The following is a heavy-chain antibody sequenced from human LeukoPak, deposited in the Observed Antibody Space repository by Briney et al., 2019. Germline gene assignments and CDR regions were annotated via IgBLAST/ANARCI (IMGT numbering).Heavy chain of an antibody. CDR1: GFTFSSYG. J-gene: IGHJ4*02. CDR2: IWYDGSNK. D-gene: IGHD1-1*01. V-gene: IGHV3-33*01. Sequence: GRSPRLSCAASGFTFSSYGMQWVRQAPGKGLEWVAVIWYDGSNKYYADSVKGRFTISRDNSKNTLYLQMNSLRAEDTAVYYCAREGEVRTLDYFDYWGQGTLVTVSS. CDR3: AREGEVRTLDYFDY.